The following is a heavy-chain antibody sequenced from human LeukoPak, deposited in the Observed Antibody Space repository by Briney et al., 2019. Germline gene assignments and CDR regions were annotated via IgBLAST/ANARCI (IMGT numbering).Heavy chain of an antibody. CDR3: AREPGYCSGSACYGSDY. CDR1: GYTFTTFY. J-gene: IGHJ4*02. CDR2: VNPTSGIS. D-gene: IGHD2-2*01. V-gene: IGHV1-46*01. Sequence: ASVKVSCRASGYTFTTFYIHWVRQAPGQGLEWMGKVNPTSGISTYAQEFQGRVTMTRDTSTSTVYMELSSLRSDDAAVYFCAREPGYCSGSACYGSDYWGQGTLVTVSS.